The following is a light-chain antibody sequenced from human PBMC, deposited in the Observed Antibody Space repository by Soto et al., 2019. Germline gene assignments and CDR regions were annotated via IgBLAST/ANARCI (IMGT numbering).Light chain of an antibody. CDR3: SSYAGSSWV. CDR2: EVS. J-gene: IGLJ3*02. CDR1: SSDVGGYNY. Sequence: QSALTQPPSASGSPGQSVTISCTGTSSDVGGYNYVSWYQQHPGKAPKLMIFEVSKRPSGVPGRFSGSKSGNTASLTVSGLQADDEANYYCSSYAGSSWVFGGGTKLTVL. V-gene: IGLV2-8*01.